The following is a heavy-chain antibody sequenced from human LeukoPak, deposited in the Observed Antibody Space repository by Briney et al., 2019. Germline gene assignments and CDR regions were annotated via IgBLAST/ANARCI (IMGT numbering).Heavy chain of an antibody. CDR3: AREGGERIQLWTGHFDY. CDR1: GYTFTGYY. CDR2: INPNSGGT. J-gene: IGHJ4*02. Sequence: GASVKVSCKASGYTFTGYYMHWLRQAPGQGLEWMGRINPNSGGTNYAQKFQGRVTMTRDTSISTAYMEVSRLRSDDTAMYYCAREGGERIQLWTGHFDYWGQGSLVTVSS. V-gene: IGHV1-2*06. D-gene: IGHD5-18*01.